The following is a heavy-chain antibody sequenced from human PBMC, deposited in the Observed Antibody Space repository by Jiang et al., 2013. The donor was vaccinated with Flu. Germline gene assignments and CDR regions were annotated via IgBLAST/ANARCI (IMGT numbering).Heavy chain of an antibody. CDR3: ARRYFDY. Sequence: FSNYWMHWVRQAPGKGLEWVANIKQDGSEIYYVDSVKGRFTISRDNAKNSLYLQMNSLRAEDTAVYYCARRYFDYWGQGTLVTVSS. CDR2: IKQDGSEI. J-gene: IGHJ4*02. CDR1: FSNYW. V-gene: IGHV3-7*01.